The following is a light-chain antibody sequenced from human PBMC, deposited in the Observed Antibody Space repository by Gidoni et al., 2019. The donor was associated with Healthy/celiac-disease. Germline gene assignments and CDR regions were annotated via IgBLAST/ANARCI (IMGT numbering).Light chain of an antibody. CDR2: DAS. V-gene: IGKV1-8*01. CDR1: QGISSY. CDR3: QQYYSYPRT. J-gene: IGKJ1*01. Sequence: AILMTPSPSSFSASTGDRVTITCRASQGISSYLAWYQQKPGKAPKLLIYDASTVQSGVPSRFSGSGSGTDFTVTISCLESEDVATYYCQQYYSYPRTFGQGTKVEIK.